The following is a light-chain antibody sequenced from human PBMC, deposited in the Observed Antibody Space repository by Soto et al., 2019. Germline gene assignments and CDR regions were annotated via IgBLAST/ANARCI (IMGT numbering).Light chain of an antibody. CDR1: QSVSSR. CDR2: KAS. Sequence: SQMTQSPPTLSASVGDRVTITCRARQSVSSRLAWYQQKPGKAPNLLIYKASSLENGVQSRFSGSGSGTDFTLTISRLQPDDVATYSFQQYDRYSGFGPGTIVDIK. V-gene: IGKV1-5*03. CDR3: QQYDRYSG. J-gene: IGKJ3*01.